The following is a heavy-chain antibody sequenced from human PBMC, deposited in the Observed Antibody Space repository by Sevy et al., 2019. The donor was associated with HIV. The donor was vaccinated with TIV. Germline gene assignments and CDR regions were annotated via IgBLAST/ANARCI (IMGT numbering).Heavy chain of an antibody. CDR1: GFTFHTYW. CDR2: IRQGGNEI. J-gene: IGHJ4*02. CDR3: ARRYFDV. V-gene: IGHV3-7*01. D-gene: IGHD3-16*02. Sequence: GGSLRLSCAASGFTFHTYWMQWVRQAPGKGLEWVANIRQGGNEIYYADSVKGRFTISRDNARQSLYLEMNNLRVEDSGIYYGARRYFDVWGQGTLVTVSS.